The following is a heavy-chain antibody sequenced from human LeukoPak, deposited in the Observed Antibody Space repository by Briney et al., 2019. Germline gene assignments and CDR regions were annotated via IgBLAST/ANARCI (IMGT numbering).Heavy chain of an antibody. Sequence: ASVKVSCKASGYTFTSYDINWVRQATGQGLEWMGWMNPNSGNTGYAQKFQGRVTMTRNTSISTAYMELSSLRSEDTAVCYCARAGGYRGYDGAWGQGTLVAVSS. D-gene: IGHD5-12*01. CDR3: ARAGGYRGYDGA. CDR1: GYTFTSYD. J-gene: IGHJ5*02. CDR2: MNPNSGNT. V-gene: IGHV1-8*01.